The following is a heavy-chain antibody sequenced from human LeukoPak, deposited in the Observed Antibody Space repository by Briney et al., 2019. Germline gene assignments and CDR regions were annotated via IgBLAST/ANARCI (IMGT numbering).Heavy chain of an antibody. J-gene: IGHJ4*02. CDR3: ARSGRFLEWLLYKDY. CDR1: GFTFSSYS. V-gene: IGHV3-21*01. Sequence: GGSLRLSCAASGFTFSSYSMKWVRQAPGKGLEWVSSISSSSSYIYYADSVKGRFTVSRDNAKNSLYLQMNSLRAEDTAVYYCARSGRFLEWLLYKDYWGQGTLVTVSS. D-gene: IGHD3-3*01. CDR2: ISSSSSYI.